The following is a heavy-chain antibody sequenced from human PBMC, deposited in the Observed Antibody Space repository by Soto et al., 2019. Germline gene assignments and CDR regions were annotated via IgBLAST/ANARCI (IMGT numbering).Heavy chain of an antibody. CDR1: GFTVSSYA. CDR3: AKVALMTTVTKVLD. Sequence: EVQLLESGGGLVQPGGSLRLSCAASGFTVSSYAMNWVRQAPGQGLEWVSAISGSGVITYYADSVKGRFTISRDNSKNTLYLQMNSLRAEDTAVYYCAKVALMTTVTKVLDWGQGTLVTVSS. V-gene: IGHV3-23*01. J-gene: IGHJ4*02. D-gene: IGHD4-17*01. CDR2: ISGSGVIT.